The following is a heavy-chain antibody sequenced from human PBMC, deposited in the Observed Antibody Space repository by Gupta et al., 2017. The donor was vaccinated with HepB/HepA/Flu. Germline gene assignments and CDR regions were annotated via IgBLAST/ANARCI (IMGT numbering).Heavy chain of an antibody. Sequence: EVQLVESGGGLVQPGGSLRLSCAASGFTFSSYWMHWVRQAPGKGLVWVSRINSDGSSTSYADSVKGRFTISRDNAKNTLYLQMNSLRAEDTAVYYCARGVPGGYPGGDYMDVWGKGTTVTVSS. D-gene: IGHD3-22*01. CDR3: ARGVPGGYPGGDYMDV. J-gene: IGHJ6*03. V-gene: IGHV3-74*01. CDR2: INSDGSST. CDR1: GFTFSSYW.